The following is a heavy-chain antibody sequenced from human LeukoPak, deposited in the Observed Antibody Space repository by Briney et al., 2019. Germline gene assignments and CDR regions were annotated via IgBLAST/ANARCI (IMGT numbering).Heavy chain of an antibody. Sequence: GSLRLSCAASGFTFSSYAMSWVRQAPGKGLEWVSAISGSGGSTYYAASVRGRFTISRDNSKNTLYLQMNSLRAEDTAVYYCARVLRYCSGGNCYSGGLGYMDVWGKGTTVTISS. CDR1: GFTFSSYA. J-gene: IGHJ6*03. D-gene: IGHD2-15*01. CDR3: ARVLRYCSGGNCYSGGLGYMDV. V-gene: IGHV3-23*01. CDR2: ISGSGGST.